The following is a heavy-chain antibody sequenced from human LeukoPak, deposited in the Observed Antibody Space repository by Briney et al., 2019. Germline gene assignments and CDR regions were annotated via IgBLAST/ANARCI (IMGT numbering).Heavy chain of an antibody. CDR1: GFVFSSYA. CDR3: AKVGTYEILTGYSPHLDY. V-gene: IGHV3-23*01. CDR2: TSGGGGST. J-gene: IGHJ4*02. Sequence: GGSLRPSCAASGFVFSSYAMTWVRQTPGKGLEWVSDTSGGGGSTYYADSVKGRFTISRDNSKDTLYLQLNGLRAEDTAVYYCAKVGTYEILTGYSPHLDYWGQGTLVTVSS. D-gene: IGHD3-9*01.